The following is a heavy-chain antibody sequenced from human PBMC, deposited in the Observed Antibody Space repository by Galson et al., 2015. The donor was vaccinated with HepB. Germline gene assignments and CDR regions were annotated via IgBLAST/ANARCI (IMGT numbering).Heavy chain of an antibody. CDR1: GFTFSAYD. CDR2: ITTSSSYI. CDR3: AKAGCSGAGCYLRYSWIDS. D-gene: IGHD2-2*01. V-gene: IGHV3-21*06. Sequence: SLRLSCAASGFTFSAYDMYWVRQAPGKGLEWVSSITTSSSYIYCADSMRGRFTISRDNAKNSLFLQMDSLRAEDTAVYYCAKAGCSGAGCYLRYSWIDSWGLGTLVTVSS. J-gene: IGHJ5*01.